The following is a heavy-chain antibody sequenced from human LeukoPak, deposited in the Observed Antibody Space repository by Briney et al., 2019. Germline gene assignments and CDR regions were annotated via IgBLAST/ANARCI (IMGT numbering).Heavy chain of an antibody. Sequence: PGGSLRLSCSASGFTFSSYAMHWVRQAPGKGLEYVSAISSNGGSTYYADSVKGRFTISRDNSKNTLYLQMSSLRAEDTAVYYCVKGRSSGWYGLAYWGQGTLVTVSS. J-gene: IGHJ4*02. CDR1: GFTFSSYA. CDR3: VKGRSSGWYGLAY. D-gene: IGHD6-19*01. CDR2: ISSNGGST. V-gene: IGHV3-64D*06.